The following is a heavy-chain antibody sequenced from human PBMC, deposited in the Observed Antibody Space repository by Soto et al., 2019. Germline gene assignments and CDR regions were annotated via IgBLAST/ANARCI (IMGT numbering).Heavy chain of an antibody. J-gene: IGHJ6*02. CDR2: INPNSGGT. V-gene: IGHV1-2*02. CDR1: GYTFTRYY. D-gene: IGHD6-13*01. Sequence: KVSCKASGYTFTRYYIHRVRQAPGQGLQGMGWINPNSGGTNYAQKFQGRVTMTRDTSISTAYMDLSSLRFDDSFVYYCARGAAALMPVSGQGTT. CDR3: ARGAAALMPV.